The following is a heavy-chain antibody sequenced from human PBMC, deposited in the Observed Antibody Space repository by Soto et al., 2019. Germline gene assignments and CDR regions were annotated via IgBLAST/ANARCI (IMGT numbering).Heavy chain of an antibody. CDR1: GFTFSSYA. V-gene: IGHV3-23*01. Sequence: HPGGSLRLSCAASGFTFSSYAMSWVRQAPGKGLEWVSAISGSGGSTYYADSVKGRFTIPRDNSKNTLYLQMNSLRAEDTAVYYCAKCQKDLGLPTVTTLYYMDVWGKGTTVTVSS. CDR3: AKCQKDLGLPTVTTLYYMDV. D-gene: IGHD4-17*01. J-gene: IGHJ6*03. CDR2: ISGSGGST.